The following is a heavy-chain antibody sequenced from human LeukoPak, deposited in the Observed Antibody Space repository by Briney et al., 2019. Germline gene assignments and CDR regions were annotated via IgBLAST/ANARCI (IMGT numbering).Heavy chain of an antibody. CDR2: INPKSAT. V-gene: IGHV1-2*02. CDR3: SRGEVDGPDFDY. J-gene: IGHJ4*02. Sequence: ASVKVSCRASGYTFTDYYIHWVRQAPGQGLEWMGWINPKSATNYAQKFQGRVTITRDTSISTAYMELSRLTSDDMAVYYCSRGEVDGPDFDYWGQGTLVTVSS. D-gene: IGHD1-26*01. CDR1: GYTFTDYY.